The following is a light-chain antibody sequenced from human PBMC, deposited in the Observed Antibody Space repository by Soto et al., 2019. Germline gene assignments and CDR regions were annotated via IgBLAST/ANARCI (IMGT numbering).Light chain of an antibody. J-gene: IGKJ3*01. CDR2: DAS. V-gene: IGKV3-20*01. Sequence: EIVLTQSPGTLSLSPGERATLSCRASQSVRANYLAWYQQKPGQAPRLVIYDASSRATGIPDRFSGSGSGTDFTLTISRLEPEDFAMYYCQHYDTSPITFGPGTKVDIK. CDR3: QHYDTSPIT. CDR1: QSVRANY.